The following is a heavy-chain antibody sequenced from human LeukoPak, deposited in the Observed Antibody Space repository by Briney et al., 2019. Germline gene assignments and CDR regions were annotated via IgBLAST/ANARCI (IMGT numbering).Heavy chain of an antibody. CDR3: AREQGHYDFWSGYALYYYMDV. J-gene: IGHJ6*03. Sequence: GASVKVSCKASGYTFTSYDINWVRQATGQGLEWMGWMNPNSGNTGYAQKFQGRVTITRNTSISTAYMELSSLRSEDTAVYYCAREQGHYDFWSGYALYYYMDVWGKGTTVTVSS. D-gene: IGHD3-3*01. CDR2: MNPNSGNT. V-gene: IGHV1-8*01. CDR1: GYTFTSYD.